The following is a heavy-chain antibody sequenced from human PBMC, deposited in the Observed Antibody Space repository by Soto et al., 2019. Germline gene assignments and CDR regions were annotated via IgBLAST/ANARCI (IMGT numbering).Heavy chain of an antibody. CDR1: GGSISSGGYY. CDR3: ARVLEYDSSGYYWFDP. J-gene: IGHJ5*02. Sequence: SETLSLTCTVSGGSISSGGYYWSWIRQHPGKGLEWIGYIYYSGSTYYNPSLKSRVTISVDTSKNQFSLKLSSVTAADTAVYYCARVLEYDSSGYYWFDPWGQGTLVTVSS. CDR2: IYYSGST. D-gene: IGHD3-22*01. V-gene: IGHV4-31*03.